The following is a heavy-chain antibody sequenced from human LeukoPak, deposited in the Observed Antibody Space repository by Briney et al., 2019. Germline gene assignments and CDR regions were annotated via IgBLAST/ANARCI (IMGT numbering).Heavy chain of an antibody. CDR2: IYPGDSDT. J-gene: IGHJ5*02. V-gene: IGHV5-51*01. Sequence: GESLKISCKGSGYSFTSYWIGWVRQMPGKGLEWMGIIYPGDSDTRYSPSFQGQVTISADKSISTAYLQWSSLKASDTAMYYCARRDYYGSGSYYTPSYNWFDPWGQGTLVTVSS. CDR3: ARRDYYGSGSYYTPSYNWFDP. D-gene: IGHD3-10*01. CDR1: GYSFTSYW.